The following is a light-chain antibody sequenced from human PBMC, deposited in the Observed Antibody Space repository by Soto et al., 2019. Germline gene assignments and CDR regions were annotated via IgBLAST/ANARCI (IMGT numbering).Light chain of an antibody. CDR2: DNN. J-gene: IGLJ2*01. CDR1: SSNIGNNY. V-gene: IGLV1-51*01. Sequence: QSVFTKPPSVSSAPGQKVPISCSGSSSNIGNNYVSWYQQLPGTAPKLLIYDNNKRPSGIPDRFSGSKSGTSATLGITGLQTGDEDDYYCGTWDSSLSAVVFGGGTKLTVL. CDR3: GTWDSSLSAVV.